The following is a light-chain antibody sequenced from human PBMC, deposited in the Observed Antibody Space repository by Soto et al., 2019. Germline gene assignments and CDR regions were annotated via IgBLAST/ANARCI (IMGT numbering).Light chain of an antibody. CDR2: AES. J-gene: IGKJ3*01. CDR3: QQYDSAPFT. Sequence: DIQMTQSPSSLSASVGDRVTITCRASQDIVNYLAWYQQKPGKVPKLLIYAESTLQSGVPSRFSGSGSGTEFTLTISSLQPEDVATYYCQQYDSAPFTFGHGTKVDIK. V-gene: IGKV1-27*01. CDR1: QDIVNY.